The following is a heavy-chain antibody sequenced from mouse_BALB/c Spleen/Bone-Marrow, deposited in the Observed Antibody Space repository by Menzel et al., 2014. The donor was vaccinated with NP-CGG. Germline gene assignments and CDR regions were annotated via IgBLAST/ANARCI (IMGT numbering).Heavy chain of an antibody. Sequence: EMQLQQSGAELVKPGASVKLSCTASGFNIEDTYMHWVKQRPEQGLEWIGRIDPANGNTKYDPKFQGKATITADTSSNTAYLQLSSLTSEDTAVYYCAEITTAAYYVMDYWGQGTSVTVSS. J-gene: IGHJ4*01. CDR2: IDPANGNT. D-gene: IGHD1-2*01. V-gene: IGHV14-3*02. CDR1: GFNIEDTY. CDR3: AEITTAAYYVMDY.